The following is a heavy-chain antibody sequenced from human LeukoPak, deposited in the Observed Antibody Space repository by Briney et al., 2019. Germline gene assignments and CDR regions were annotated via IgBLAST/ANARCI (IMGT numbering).Heavy chain of an antibody. V-gene: IGHV3-53*01. Sequence: GGSLRLSCAASGFTVSGNYLSWVRQAPGKGLEWVSVIYRDGTTFYANSVKGRFTISRDNSKNTLYLQMNSLRAEDTAVYYCAKGGITMIVVVISDWGQGTLVTVSS. D-gene: IGHD3-22*01. CDR1: GFTVSGNY. J-gene: IGHJ4*02. CDR3: AKGGITMIVVVISD. CDR2: IYRDGTT.